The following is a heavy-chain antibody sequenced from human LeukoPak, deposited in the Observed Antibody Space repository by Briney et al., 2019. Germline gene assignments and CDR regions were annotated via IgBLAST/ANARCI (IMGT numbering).Heavy chain of an antibody. CDR1: GFTFNTFD. CDR3: ARRSAATIVCVFDF. CDR2: IWYDGSNK. D-gene: IGHD2-15*01. Sequence: PGGTLRPSCAPSGFTFNTFDMPRGPQSPGKGLEWLAVIWYDGSNKYYSDFVRRRITLSRDNSKHSLYLLMNTLGAEDAAVYYCARRSAATIVCVFDFWGQGTMVTVSS. V-gene: IGHV3-33*01. J-gene: IGHJ3*01.